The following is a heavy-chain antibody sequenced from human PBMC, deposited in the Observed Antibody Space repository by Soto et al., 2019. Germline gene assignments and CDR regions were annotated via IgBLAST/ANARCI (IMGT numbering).Heavy chain of an antibody. D-gene: IGHD3-16*01. CDR2: IYYSGST. CDR1: GAYIRSGGYY. V-gene: IGHV4-31*03. J-gene: IGHJ3*02. Sequence: PSDTLSLTYTVSGAYIRSGGYYLSWIRQHPGKGLEWIGYIYYSGSTYYNPSLKSRVTISVDTSKNQFSLKLSSVTAADTAVYYCARYTYYDYIPGAFDIWGQGTMVTVSS. CDR3: ARYTYYDYIPGAFDI.